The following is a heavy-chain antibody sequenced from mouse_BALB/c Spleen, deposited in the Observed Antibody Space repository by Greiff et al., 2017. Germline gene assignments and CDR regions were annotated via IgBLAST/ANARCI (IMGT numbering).Heavy chain of an antibody. V-gene: IGHV5-6-5*01. Sequence: EVKLMESGGGLVKPGGSLKLSCAASGFTFSSYAMSWVRQTPEKRLEWVASISSGGSTYYPDSVKGRFTISRDNARNILYLQMSSLRSEDTAMYYCARNDGYYYPYAMDYWGQGTSVTVSS. CDR1: GFTFSSYA. D-gene: IGHD2-3*01. J-gene: IGHJ4*01. CDR3: ARNDGYYYPYAMDY. CDR2: ISSGGST.